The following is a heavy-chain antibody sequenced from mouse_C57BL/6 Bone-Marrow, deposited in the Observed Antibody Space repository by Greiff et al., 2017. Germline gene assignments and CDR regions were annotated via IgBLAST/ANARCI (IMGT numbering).Heavy chain of an antibody. Sequence: QVQLKQPGAELVKPGASVKLSCKASGYTFTNYWMHWVKQRPGQGLEWIGMMHPNGGSPDYNEKFKSEATLSVDKSSRTAYMELSSLTSEDSAVYYCARSYDYGDYSRDYGGQGTSVTGSS. CDR3: ARSYDYGDYSRDY. J-gene: IGHJ4*01. V-gene: IGHV1-64*01. D-gene: IGHD2-4*01. CDR2: MHPNGGSP. CDR1: GYTFTNYW.